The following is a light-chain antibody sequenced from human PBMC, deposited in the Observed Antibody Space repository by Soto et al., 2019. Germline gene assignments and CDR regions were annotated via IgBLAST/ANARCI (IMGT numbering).Light chain of an antibody. J-gene: IGLJ2*01. CDR1: SSNIGAGYD. Sequence: QTVVTQSPSVSGAPGQRVTISCTGSSSNIGAGYDVHWYQQLPGTAPKLLIYGNSNRPSGVPDRFSGSKSGTSASLAITGLQAEDEADYYCQSYDSSLSGLVFGGGTKVTVL. CDR2: GNS. CDR3: QSYDSSLSGLV. V-gene: IGLV1-40*01.